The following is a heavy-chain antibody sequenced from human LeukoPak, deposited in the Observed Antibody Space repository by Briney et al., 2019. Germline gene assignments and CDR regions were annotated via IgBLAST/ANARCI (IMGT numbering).Heavy chain of an antibody. CDR2: IYYSGSS. J-gene: IGHJ5*02. CDR1: GGSISSYY. CDR3: ARDIPMVRGVNNWFDP. V-gene: IGHV4-59*12. Sequence: SETLSLTCTVSGGSISSYYWSWIRHPPGKGVEWLGSIYYSGSSYYNPSLQRRVTIPLDASNNQFSLKLSSVTAADTAVYYCARDIPMVRGVNNWFDPWGQGTLVTVSS. D-gene: IGHD3-10*01.